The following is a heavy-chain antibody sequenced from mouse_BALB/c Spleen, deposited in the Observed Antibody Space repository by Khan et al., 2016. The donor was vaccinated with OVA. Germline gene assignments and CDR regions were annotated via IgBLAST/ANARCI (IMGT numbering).Heavy chain of an antibody. Sequence: QVQLKESGAELVKPGASVKLSCKASGYTFTSYWMHWVKQRPGQGLEWIGEIDPSDSYTNYNQKFKGKATLTVAKSSSTAYMQLSSLTSVDSAFYSCARLLRLQYVYWGHVTTLTVSS. J-gene: IGHJ2*01. CDR2: IDPSDSYT. V-gene: IGHV1-69*02. CDR3: ARLLRLQYVY. D-gene: IGHD1-2*01. CDR1: GYTFTSYW.